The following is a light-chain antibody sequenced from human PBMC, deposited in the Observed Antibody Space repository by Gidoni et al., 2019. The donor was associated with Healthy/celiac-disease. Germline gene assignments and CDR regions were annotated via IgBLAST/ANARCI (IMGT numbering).Light chain of an antibody. CDR1: QSISSW. Sequence: DIQMTQSPSTLSASVGDRVTITCRASQSISSWLAWYQQKPGKAPKLLIYKASSLESGVPSRFSGSGSGTEFTLTISSLQPDDFAPYYCQQYNSYPWTFGQXTKVEIK. J-gene: IGKJ1*01. V-gene: IGKV1-5*03. CDR2: KAS. CDR3: QQYNSYPWT.